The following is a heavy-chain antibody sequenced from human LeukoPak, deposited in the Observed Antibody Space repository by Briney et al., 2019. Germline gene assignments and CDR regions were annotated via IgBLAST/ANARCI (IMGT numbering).Heavy chain of an antibody. J-gene: IGHJ4*02. CDR2: IYPGDSDT. D-gene: IGHD3-10*01. CDR1: GSRFTSYW. CDR3: ARRKYYYGSGSYYPDKVFDY. V-gene: IGHV5-51*01. Sequence: GESLKISCQGSGSRFTSYWIGWVRQLPGKGLEWMGIIYPGDSDTRYSPSFQGQVTISADKSISTAYLQWSSLKASDTAMYYCARRKYYYGSGSYYPDKVFDYWGQGTLVTVSS.